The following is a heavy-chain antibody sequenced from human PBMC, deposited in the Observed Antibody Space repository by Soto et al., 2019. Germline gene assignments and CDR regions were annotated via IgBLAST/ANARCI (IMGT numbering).Heavy chain of an antibody. J-gene: IGHJ6*02. CDR1: GFSIRDYW. CDR2: INGDASST. V-gene: IGHV3-74*01. Sequence: VRLSCEASGFSIRDYWMHWVRQAPGEGLGWVSCINGDASSTTYADSVKGRFTISRDDAKNTVYLQMTSLRAEDTAVYFCARDRSYAVEVWGQGTTVTVSS. CDR3: ARDRSYAVEV.